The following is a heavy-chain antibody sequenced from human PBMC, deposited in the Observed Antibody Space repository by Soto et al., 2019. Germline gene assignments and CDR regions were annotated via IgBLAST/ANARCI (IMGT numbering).Heavy chain of an antibody. CDR2: INAGIGDT. D-gene: IGHD1-1*01. V-gene: IGHV1-3*01. CDR1: GYTFTSYA. Sequence: ASVKVSCKASGYTFTSYAMHWVRQAPGQRLEWMGWINAGIGDTQYSQKFQGRVTITRDTSASTAYMELSSPRSEDTAVYYCARESRRCYKCFDYRGQGTLVTVSS. J-gene: IGHJ4*02. CDR3: ARESRRCYKCFDY.